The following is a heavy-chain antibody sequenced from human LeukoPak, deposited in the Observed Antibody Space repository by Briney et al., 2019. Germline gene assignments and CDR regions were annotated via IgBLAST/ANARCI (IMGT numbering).Heavy chain of an antibody. J-gene: IGHJ4*02. CDR1: GFTFSDYY. D-gene: IGHD3-3*01. CDR3: ARGFGFDY. Sequence: GGSLRLSCAASGFTFSDYYMSWIRQAPGKGLEWVSVIYSGGSTYYADSVKGRFTISRDNSKNTLYLQMNSLRAEDTAVYYCARGFGFDYWGQGTLVTVSS. CDR2: IYSGGST. V-gene: IGHV3-66*01.